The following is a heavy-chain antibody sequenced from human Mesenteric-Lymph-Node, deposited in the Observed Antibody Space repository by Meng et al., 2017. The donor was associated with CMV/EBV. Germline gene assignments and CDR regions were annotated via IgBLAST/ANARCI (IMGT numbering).Heavy chain of an antibody. CDR2: INPNSGGT. CDR1: GYTFTGYY. V-gene: IGHV1-2*02. J-gene: IGHJ5*02. D-gene: IGHD7-27*01. CDR3: ARETWGFDP. Sequence: ASVKVSCKASGYTFTGYYMHWVRQAPGQGLEWMGWINPNSGGTNYAQKFQGRVTMTTDTSTSTAYMELRSLRSDDTAVYYCARETWGFDPWGQGTLVTVSS.